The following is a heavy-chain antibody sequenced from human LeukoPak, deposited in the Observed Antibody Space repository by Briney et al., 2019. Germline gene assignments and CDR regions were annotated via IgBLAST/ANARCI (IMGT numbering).Heavy chain of an antibody. V-gene: IGHV3-21*01. Sequence: GGSLRLSCAASGFTFSSYSMNWVRQAPGKGLEWVSSISSSSSYIYYTDSVKGRFTISRDNAKNSLYLQMNSLRAEDTAVYYCAGYTYGWDAFDIWGQGTMVTVSS. CDR1: GFTFSSYS. D-gene: IGHD5-18*01. J-gene: IGHJ3*02. CDR2: ISSSSSYI. CDR3: AGYTYGWDAFDI.